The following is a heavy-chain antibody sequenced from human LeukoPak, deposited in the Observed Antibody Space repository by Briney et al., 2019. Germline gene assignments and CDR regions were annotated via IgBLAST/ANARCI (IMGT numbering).Heavy chain of an antibody. CDR2: INPNSGGT. Sequence: ASVKVSCKASGYTFTGYYMYWVRQAPGQGLEWMGWINPNSGGTNYAQKFQGRVTMTRDTSISTAYMELSRLRSDDTAVYYCARGPIVVVPAADYWGQGTLVTVSS. CDR3: ARGPIVVVPAADY. J-gene: IGHJ4*02. CDR1: GYTFTGYY. D-gene: IGHD2-2*01. V-gene: IGHV1-2*02.